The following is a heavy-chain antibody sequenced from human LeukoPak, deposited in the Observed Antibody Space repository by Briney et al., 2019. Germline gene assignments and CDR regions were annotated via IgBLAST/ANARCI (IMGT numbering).Heavy chain of an antibody. Sequence: GASVKVSCKASGYTFTSYDINWVRQATGQGLEWMGWMNPNSGNTGYAQKFQGRVTMTRNTSISTAYMELSSLRSEDTAVYYCARGHYDFWSGYYGGSNWFDPWGQGTLVTVSS. J-gene: IGHJ5*02. CDR1: GYTFTSYD. CDR2: MNPNSGNT. V-gene: IGHV1-8*01. CDR3: ARGHYDFWSGYYGGSNWFDP. D-gene: IGHD3-3*01.